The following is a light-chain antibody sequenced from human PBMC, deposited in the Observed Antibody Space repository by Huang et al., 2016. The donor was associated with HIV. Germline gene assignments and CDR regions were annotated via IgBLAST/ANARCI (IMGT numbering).Light chain of an antibody. Sequence: DIQMTQSPSTLSASVGDRVTITCRASQSISYWLAWYQQKPGKAPTLLIYKSSTLQSGVPARFSGSGSGTEFTLTISSRQPDDFATYYCQQYNSYSWTFGQGTKVEIK. V-gene: IGKV1-5*03. CDR3: QQYNSYSWT. CDR1: QSISYW. J-gene: IGKJ1*01. CDR2: KSS.